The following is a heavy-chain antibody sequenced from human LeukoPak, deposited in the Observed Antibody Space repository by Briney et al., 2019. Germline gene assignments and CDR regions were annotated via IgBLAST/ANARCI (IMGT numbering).Heavy chain of an antibody. CDR2: ISYDGSNK. V-gene: IGHV3-30-3*01. J-gene: IGHJ4*02. Sequence: GGSLRLSCAASGLTFSSYAMHWVRQAPGKGLEWVAVISYDGSNKYYADSVKGRFTISRDNSKNTLYLQMNSLRAEDTAVYYCARAGPSGSRGYYFDYWGQGTLVTVSS. CDR1: GLTFSSYA. CDR3: ARAGPSGSRGYYFDY. D-gene: IGHD1-26*01.